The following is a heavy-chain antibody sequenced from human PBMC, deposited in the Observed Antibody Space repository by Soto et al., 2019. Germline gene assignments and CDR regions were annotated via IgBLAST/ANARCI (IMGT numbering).Heavy chain of an antibody. V-gene: IGHV3-23*01. D-gene: IGHD5-12*01. CDR2: VGDSGTPT. CDR3: AKQNIVSTIRYFEK. CDR1: GFTFSSYA. J-gene: IGHJ4*02. Sequence: VQLLESGGGLVQPGGSLRLSCTASGFTFSSYAMSWVRQAPGKGLEWVSGVGDSGTPTYYADSVKGRFAISRDNAKNTLYLQLNSLRAEDTAVYYCAKQNIVSTIRYFEKWGQGTLVTVSS.